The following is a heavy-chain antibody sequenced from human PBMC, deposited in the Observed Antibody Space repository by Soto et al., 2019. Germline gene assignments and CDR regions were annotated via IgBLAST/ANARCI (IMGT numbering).Heavy chain of an antibody. V-gene: IGHV3-30-3*01. D-gene: IGHD4-17*01. CDR1: GFTFSSYA. J-gene: IGHJ2*01. CDR2: ISYDGSNK. CDR3: ARGSRGDYGHWYFDL. Sequence: QVQLVESGGGVVQPGRSLRLSCAASGFTFSSYAMHWVRQAPGKGLEWVAVISYDGSNKYYADSVKGRFTISRDNSKNTLYLQMNSLSAEDTAVYYCARGSRGDYGHWYFDLWGRGTLVTVSS.